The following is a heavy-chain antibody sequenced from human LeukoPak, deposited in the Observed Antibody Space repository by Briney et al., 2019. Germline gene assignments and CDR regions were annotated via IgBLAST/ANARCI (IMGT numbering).Heavy chain of an antibody. Sequence: SETLSLTCTVSGGSISSSSYYWGWIRQPPGKGLEWIGTSYYSGTTYYNPSLKSRVAISVDTSTNQFSLKLSSVTAADTAVYYCARPGSSGFDAFDIWGQGTMVTVSS. CDR3: ARPGSSGFDAFDI. J-gene: IGHJ3*02. D-gene: IGHD3-22*01. CDR2: SYYSGTT. CDR1: GGSISSSSYY. V-gene: IGHV4-39*07.